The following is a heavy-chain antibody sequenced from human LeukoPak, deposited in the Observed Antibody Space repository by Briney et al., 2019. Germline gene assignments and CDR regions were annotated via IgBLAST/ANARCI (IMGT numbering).Heavy chain of an antibody. J-gene: IGHJ4*02. D-gene: IGHD6-25*01. Sequence: SETLSLTCTVSGGSISSYYWSWIRQPPGKGLEWIGYIYYSGSTNYNPSLKSRVTISVDTSKNQFSLKLSSVTAADTAVYYCARERYSSGFDYWGQGTLVTVSS. CDR3: ARERYSSGFDY. V-gene: IGHV4-59*01. CDR1: GGSISSYY. CDR2: IYYSGST.